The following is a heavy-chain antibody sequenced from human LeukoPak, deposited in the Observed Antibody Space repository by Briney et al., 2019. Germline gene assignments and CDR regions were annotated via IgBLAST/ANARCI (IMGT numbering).Heavy chain of an antibody. V-gene: IGHV1-46*01. CDR3: ARVLTGYYCFDY. Sequence: ASVKVSCKASGYTFTGYYMHWVRQAPGQGLEWMGIINPSGGSTSYAQKFQGRVTMTRDMSTSTVYMELSSLRSEDTAVYYCARVLTGYYCFDYWGQGTLVTVSS. CDR1: GYTFTGYY. J-gene: IGHJ4*02. D-gene: IGHD3-9*01. CDR2: INPSGGST.